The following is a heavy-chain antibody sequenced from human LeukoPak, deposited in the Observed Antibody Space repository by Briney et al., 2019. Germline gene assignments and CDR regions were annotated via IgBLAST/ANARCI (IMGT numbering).Heavy chain of an antibody. CDR3: VKEKTTVTSRGAFEI. J-gene: IGHJ3*02. CDR1: GFIFSGYG. CDR2: IRSDGSFK. D-gene: IGHD4-17*01. Sequence: GGSLRLSCAASGFIFSGYGMHWVRQAPGKGLEWVTFIRSDGSFKSYAASVKGRFSISRDNSNNIFYVQMNNLTPEDTAIYYCVKEKTTVTSRGAFEIWGHGTMVTVSS. V-gene: IGHV3-30*02.